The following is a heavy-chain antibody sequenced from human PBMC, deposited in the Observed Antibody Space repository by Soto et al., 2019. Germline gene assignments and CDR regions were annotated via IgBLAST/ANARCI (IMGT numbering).Heavy chain of an antibody. CDR1: GYTFTSYG. CDR3: ARVPHSGWYVTYYYYMDV. CDR2: ISAYNGNT. V-gene: IGHV1-18*01. D-gene: IGHD6-19*01. J-gene: IGHJ6*03. Sequence: ASVKVSCKASGYTFTSYGISWVRQAPGQGLEWMGWISAYNGNTNYAQKLQGRVTMTTDTSTSTAYMELRSLRSDDTAVYYCARVPHSGWYVTYYYYMDVWGKGTTVTVSS.